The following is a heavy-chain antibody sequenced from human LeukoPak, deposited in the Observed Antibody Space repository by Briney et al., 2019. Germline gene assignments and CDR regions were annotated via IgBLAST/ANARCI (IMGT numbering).Heavy chain of an antibody. CDR1: VGSISIYY. CDR2: IYYSGST. CDR3: ARGRKYTSGYRVTELGSGYSDY. V-gene: IGHV4-59*01. D-gene: IGHD5-18*01. Sequence: SETLSLMCTVSVGSISIYYWNCTRQPPGKGVEGSGYIYYSGSTNYNLSRKSRVSMSVDTSKNQFSLKLSSVTAADTAVYYCARGRKYTSGYRVTELGSGYSDYWGQGTLVTVSS. J-gene: IGHJ4*02.